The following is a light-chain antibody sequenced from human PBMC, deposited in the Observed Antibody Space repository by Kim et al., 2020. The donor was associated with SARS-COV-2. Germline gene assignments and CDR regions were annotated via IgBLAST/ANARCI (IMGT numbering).Light chain of an antibody. CDR3: SSDAGSNGWV. CDR1: SSDVGGYNY. J-gene: IGLJ3*02. CDR2: EVS. V-gene: IGLV2-8*01. Sequence: QSALTQPPSASGSPGQSVTISCTGTSSDVGGYNYVSWYQQHPGKAPKLMIYEVSKRPSGVPDRFSGSTSGNTASLTVSGLQAEEEADYYCSSDAGSNGWVFGGGTQLTVL.